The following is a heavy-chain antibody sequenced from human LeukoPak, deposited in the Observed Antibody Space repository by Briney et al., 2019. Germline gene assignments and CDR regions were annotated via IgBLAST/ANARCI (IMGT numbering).Heavy chain of an antibody. J-gene: IGHJ4*02. CDR2: IYPIFHTP. CDR3: ARGRTTGEFDY. D-gene: IGHD4-11*01. V-gene: IGHV1-69*05. CDR1: GGTFSSHA. Sequence: SVKVSCKASGGTFSSHAISWVRQAPGQGLEWMGGIYPIFHTPTYAKKFQGRLTITKDESMSTASMDLSSLISDDTAVYCARGRTTGEFDYWGQGTLVTVSS.